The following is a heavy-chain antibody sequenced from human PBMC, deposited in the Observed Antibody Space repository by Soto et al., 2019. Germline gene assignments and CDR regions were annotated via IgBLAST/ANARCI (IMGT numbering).Heavy chain of an antibody. CDR3: GGVVLAH. V-gene: IGHV1-18*01. CDR1: GYSFSTYD. Sequence: GASVKVSCKTSGYSFSTYDINWVRQAPGQGLEWMGWISVYFGNTNYAQKFQDRVTLTTDTLTRTAYMDLRKLTFDDSAVYYCGGVVLAHWGQGTLVTVSS. J-gene: IGHJ4*02. CDR2: ISVYFGNT.